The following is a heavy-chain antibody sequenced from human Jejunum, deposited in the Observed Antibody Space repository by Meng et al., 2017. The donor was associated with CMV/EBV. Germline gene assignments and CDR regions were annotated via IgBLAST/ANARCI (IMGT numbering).Heavy chain of an antibody. CDR3: AKDRGGSDDAYDV. CDR1: GVTFSSYA. V-gene: IGHV3-23*03. J-gene: IGHJ3*01. D-gene: IGHD3-16*01. CDR2: FYISGRST. Sequence: SGVTFSSYAMTWVRQAPGKGLEWISVFYISGRSTYYADSVKGRFTISRDNSKNMVYLQMNSLRVEDTAVYYCAKDRGGSDDAYDVWGQGATVTVSS.